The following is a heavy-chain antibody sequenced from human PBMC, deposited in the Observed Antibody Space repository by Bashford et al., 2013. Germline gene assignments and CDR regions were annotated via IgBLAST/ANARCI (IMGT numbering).Heavy chain of an antibody. CDR2: INPNSGGT. V-gene: IGHV1-2*04. Sequence: ASVKVSCKASGYTFTGYYMHWVRQAPGQGLEWMGWINPNSGGTNYAQKFQGWVTMTRDTSISTAYMELSRLRSDDTAVYYCARVNYDFWSGPPADYGMDVWGQGTTVTVSS. J-gene: IGHJ6*02. D-gene: IGHD3-3*01. CDR3: ARVNYDFWSGPPADYGMDV. CDR1: GYTFTGYY.